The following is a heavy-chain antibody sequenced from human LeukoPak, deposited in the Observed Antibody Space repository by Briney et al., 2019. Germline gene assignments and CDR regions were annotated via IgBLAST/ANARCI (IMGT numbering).Heavy chain of an antibody. D-gene: IGHD2-2*01. J-gene: IGHJ4*02. CDR3: ARTAGCSSTSCSFDY. CDR1: GFSLSTNRMR. Sequence: SGPALVKPTQTPTLTCTFSGFSLSTNRMRVSWIRQPPGKALEWLARIGWDDDKFYSTSLKTRLTISKDTSKNQVVLTMTNVDPVDTATYYCARTAGCSSTSCSFDYWGQGTLVTVSS. V-gene: IGHV2-70*04. CDR2: IGWDDDK.